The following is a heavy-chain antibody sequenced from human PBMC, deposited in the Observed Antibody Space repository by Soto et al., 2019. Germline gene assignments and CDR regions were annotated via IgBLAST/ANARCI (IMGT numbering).Heavy chain of an antibody. Sequence: PGGSLRLSCAASGFTFDDYAMHWVRQAPGKGLEWVSYITWNSGYIGYADSVKGRFTISRDNANNSLYLQMNSLKPEDTALYYCAKALYGSSSSPIDYWGQGTLVTVSS. CDR3: AKALYGSSSSPIDY. V-gene: IGHV3-9*01. D-gene: IGHD6-13*01. J-gene: IGHJ4*02. CDR1: GFTFDDYA. CDR2: ITWNSGYI.